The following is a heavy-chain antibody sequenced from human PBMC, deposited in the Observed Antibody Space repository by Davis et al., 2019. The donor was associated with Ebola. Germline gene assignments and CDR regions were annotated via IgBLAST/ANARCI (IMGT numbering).Heavy chain of an antibody. Sequence: GGSLRLSCAASRFTFGSHAMSWVRQAPGKGLEWVSTISGCGDAFFYADSVKGRFTVSRDSSKNTLYLQMNSLRVDDTAVYYCAKGGSGWPSDYSYGLGVWGKGTTVTVSS. CDR2: ISGCGDAF. J-gene: IGHJ6*04. D-gene: IGHD6-19*01. V-gene: IGHV3-23*01. CDR3: AKGGSGWPSDYSYGLGV. CDR1: RFTFGSHA.